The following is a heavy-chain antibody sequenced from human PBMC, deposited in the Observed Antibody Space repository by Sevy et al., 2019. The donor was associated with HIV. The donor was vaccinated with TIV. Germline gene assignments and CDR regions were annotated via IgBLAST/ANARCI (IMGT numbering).Heavy chain of an antibody. Sequence: GGSLRLSCATSGFTFSSNWMTWVRQAPGKGLEWVANVKQDMSEKYYADSVKGRFNISRDNAKNSLYLEMNSLRAEDTAVYYCARAQQITMLVVLGGLYFDFWGQGTLVTVSS. J-gene: IGHJ4*02. CDR2: VKQDMSEK. V-gene: IGHV3-7*01. CDR1: GFTFSSNW. CDR3: ARAQQITMLVVLGGLYFDF. D-gene: IGHD3-22*01.